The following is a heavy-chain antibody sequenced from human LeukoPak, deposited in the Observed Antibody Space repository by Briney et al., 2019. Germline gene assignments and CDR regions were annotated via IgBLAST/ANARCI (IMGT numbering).Heavy chain of an antibody. CDR1: GYTFSSYG. Sequence: ASVKVSCKPSGYTFSSYGISWVRQAPGQGLEWMGWIRVYNGDTNYAQKFKGRVTMTTDTSTNTAYMELRSLGSDDTAVHYCARGGSRVTTINILDYWGQGALVTVSS. CDR3: ARGGSRVTTINILDY. CDR2: IRVYNGDT. V-gene: IGHV1-18*01. J-gene: IGHJ4*02. D-gene: IGHD5-24*01.